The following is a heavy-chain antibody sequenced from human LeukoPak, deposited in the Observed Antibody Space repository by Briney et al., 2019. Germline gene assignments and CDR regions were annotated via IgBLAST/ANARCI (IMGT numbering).Heavy chain of an antibody. Sequence: PSETLSLTCAVSGDSISSGAFYWNWIRQAPGKGPEWIGNIYRGRTRFNPSLTSRVTISLDMSKSQVSLNLTSVTAADTAIYYCAGGGEYGDSYSWGQGTLVVVSA. J-gene: IGHJ5*02. V-gene: IGHV4-30-2*01. D-gene: IGHD2-21*02. CDR3: AGGGEYGDSYS. CDR1: GDSISSGAFY. CDR2: IYRGRT.